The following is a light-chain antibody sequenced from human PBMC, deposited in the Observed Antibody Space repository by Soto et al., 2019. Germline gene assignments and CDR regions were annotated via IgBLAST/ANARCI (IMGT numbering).Light chain of an antibody. CDR3: QQYYSIPYT. CDR2: GAS. J-gene: IGKJ2*01. V-gene: IGKV4-1*01. Sequence: DIIVTQSPDSLAVSLGERATIHCECSRNILDSSSKRDYLGWYQQKPGQSPRPLIFGASKRESGVPERFVGSGSGTDFNLTISSLQAEDVAVYHCQQYYSIPYTFGQGTKVEIK. CDR1: RNILDSSSKRDY.